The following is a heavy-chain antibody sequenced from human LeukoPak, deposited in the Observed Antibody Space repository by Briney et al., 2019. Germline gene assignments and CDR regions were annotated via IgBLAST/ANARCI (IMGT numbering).Heavy chain of an antibody. J-gene: IGHJ4*02. CDR2: INPSGGIT. V-gene: IGHV1-46*01. CDR1: GYTFTNCH. CDR3: TKYGHSPYFDS. D-gene: IGHD4-17*01. Sequence: GASVKVSCKASGYTFTNCHMHWVRQAPGQGLEWMGIINPSGGITNYAQKFQGRVTMTRDMSTSTVYMELSSLRSEDTAVYYCTKYGHSPYFDSWGQGTLVTVSS.